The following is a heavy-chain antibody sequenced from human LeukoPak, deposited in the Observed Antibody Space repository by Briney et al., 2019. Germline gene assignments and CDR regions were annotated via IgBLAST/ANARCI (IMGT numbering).Heavy chain of an antibody. J-gene: IGHJ3*02. CDR3: AREPLGLDAFDI. Sequence: SETLSLTCTVSGGSISSGDYYWSWIRQPPGKGLEWIGYIYYSGSTYYNPSLKSRVTISVDTSKNQFSLKLSSVTAADTAVYYCAREPLGLDAFDIWGQGTMVTVSS. CDR1: GGSISSGDYY. CDR2: IYYSGST. D-gene: IGHD3-16*02. V-gene: IGHV4-30-4*01.